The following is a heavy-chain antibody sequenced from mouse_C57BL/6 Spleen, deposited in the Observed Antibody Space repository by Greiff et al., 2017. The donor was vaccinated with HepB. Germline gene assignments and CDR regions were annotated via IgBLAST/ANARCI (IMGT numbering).Heavy chain of an antibody. J-gene: IGHJ4*01. CDR1: GFTFTDYY. CDR2: IRNKANGYTT. CDR3: ARYPYVNYAMDH. V-gene: IGHV7-3*01. D-gene: IGHD1-1*01. Sequence: VQLKESGGGLVQPGGSLSLSCAASGFTFTDYYMSWVRQPPGKALEWLGFIRNKANGYTTEYSASVKGRFTISRDNSQSILYLQMNALRAEDSATYYCARYPYVNYAMDHWGQGTSVTVSS.